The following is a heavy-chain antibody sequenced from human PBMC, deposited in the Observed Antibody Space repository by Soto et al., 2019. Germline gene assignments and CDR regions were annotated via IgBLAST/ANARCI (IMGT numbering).Heavy chain of an antibody. V-gene: IGHV1-18*01. CDR3: AGDLPPVDY. CDR2: ISAHNGNT. J-gene: IGHJ4*02. CDR1: GYTFTSYA. Sequence: QVQLVQSGAAAKKPGASVKVSCKASGYTFTSYAISWVRQAPGQGLEWMGWISAHNGNTNYAQKLQGRVTMTTDTSTGTAYMERRSLGSDDTAVYYCAGDLPPVDYWGQGTLVTVSS.